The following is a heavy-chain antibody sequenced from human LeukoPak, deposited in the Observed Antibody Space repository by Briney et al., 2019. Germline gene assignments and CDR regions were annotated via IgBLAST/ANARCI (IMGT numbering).Heavy chain of an antibody. D-gene: IGHD6-6*01. CDR3: ASLSIDNYFDY. CDR1: GFTFSSYA. CDR2: ISGSGGST. J-gene: IGHJ4*02. V-gene: IGHV3-23*01. Sequence: HPGGSLRLSCAASGFTFSSYAMSWVRQAPGKGLEWVSAISGSGGSTYYADSVKGRFTISRDNSKNTLYLQMNSLRVEDTAVYYCASLSIDNYFDYWGQGTLVTVSS.